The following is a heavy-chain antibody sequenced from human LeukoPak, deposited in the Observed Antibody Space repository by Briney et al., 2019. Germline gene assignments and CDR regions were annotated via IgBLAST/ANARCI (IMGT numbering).Heavy chain of an antibody. CDR2: INGSGGST. CDR3: AKDFRDYYDSSGYYFDY. V-gene: IGHV3-23*01. J-gene: IGHJ4*02. Sequence: GGSLRLSCPACGFTLSSYAMSWVRQAPGKGLEWVSAINGSGGSTYYADSVKGRFTISRDNSKNTLYLQMNSLRAEDTAVYYCAKDFRDYYDSSGYYFDYWGQGTLVTVS. CDR1: GFTLSSYA. D-gene: IGHD3-22*01.